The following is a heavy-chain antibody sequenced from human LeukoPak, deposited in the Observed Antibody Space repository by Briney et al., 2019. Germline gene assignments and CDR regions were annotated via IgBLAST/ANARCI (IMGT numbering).Heavy chain of an antibody. CDR1: GGSISSGGYY. J-gene: IGHJ4*02. V-gene: IGHV4-30-2*01. D-gene: IGHD5-18*01. Sequence: SQTLSLTCTVSGGSISSGGYYWSWIRQPPGKGLEWIGYIYHSGSTYYNPSLKSRVTISVDRSKNQFSLKLSSVTAADTAVYYCAREHGSQRLFDYWGQGTLVTVSS. CDR2: IYHSGST. CDR3: AREHGSQRLFDY.